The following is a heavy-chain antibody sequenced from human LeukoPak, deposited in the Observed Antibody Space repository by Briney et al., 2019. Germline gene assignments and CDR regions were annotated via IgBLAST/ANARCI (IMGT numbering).Heavy chain of an antibody. Sequence: GASVKVSCKASGYTFTGYYMHWVRQAPGQGLELMGRINPNSGGTNYAKKFQGRVTMTRDTSISTAYMELSRLRSDDTAVYYCARDSYYYDSSGYYYYFDYWGQGTLVTVSS. V-gene: IGHV1-2*06. CDR2: INPNSGGT. CDR3: ARDSYYYDSSGYYYYFDY. J-gene: IGHJ4*02. D-gene: IGHD3-22*01. CDR1: GYTFTGYY.